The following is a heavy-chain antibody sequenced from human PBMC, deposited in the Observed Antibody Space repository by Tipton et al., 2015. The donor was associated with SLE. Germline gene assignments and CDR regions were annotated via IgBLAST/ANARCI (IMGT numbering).Heavy chain of an antibody. CDR1: GGSISSSSYY. V-gene: IGHV4-39*07. CDR2: IYHSGST. J-gene: IGHJ4*02. D-gene: IGHD3-10*01. Sequence: TLSLTCTVSGGSISSSSYYWVWIRQPPGKGLEWIGEIYHSGSTNYNPSLKSRVTISVDKSKNQFSLKLSSVTAADTAVYYCARDLVRGVSGGYWGQGTLVTVSS. CDR3: ARDLVRGVSGGY.